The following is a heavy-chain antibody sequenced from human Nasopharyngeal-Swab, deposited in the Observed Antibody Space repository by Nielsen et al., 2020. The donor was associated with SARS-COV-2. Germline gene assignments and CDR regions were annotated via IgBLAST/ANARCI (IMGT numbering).Heavy chain of an antibody. V-gene: IGHV3-23*01. CDR3: AKRSSRRGEEDQRRRPEGGRT. Sequence: VRQAPGKGLEWVSAISGSGGSTYYADSVKGRFTISRDNSKNTLYLQMNSLRAEDTAVYYCAKRSSRRGEEDQRRRPEGGRTRGKG. J-gene: IGHJ6*03. D-gene: IGHD1-26*01. CDR2: ISGSGGST.